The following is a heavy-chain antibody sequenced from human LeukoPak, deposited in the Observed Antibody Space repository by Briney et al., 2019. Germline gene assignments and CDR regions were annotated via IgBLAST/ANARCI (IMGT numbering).Heavy chain of an antibody. J-gene: IGHJ4*02. Sequence: SETLSLTCAVYGGSSSGYYWSWIRQPPGKGLEWIGEINHSGSTNYNPSLKSRVTISVDTSKNQFSLKLSSVTAADTAVYYCARVGGSSYYFDYWGQGTLVTVSS. V-gene: IGHV4-34*01. CDR2: INHSGST. CDR3: ARVGGSSYYFDY. D-gene: IGHD6-6*01. CDR1: GGSSSGYY.